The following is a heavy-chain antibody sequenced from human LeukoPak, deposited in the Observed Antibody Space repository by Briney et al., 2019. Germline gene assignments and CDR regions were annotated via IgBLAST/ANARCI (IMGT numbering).Heavy chain of an antibody. Sequence: GGSLRLSCAASGFTFSSYGMNWVRQAPGKGLEWVSYISSSGSTIYYADSVKGRFTISRDNAKNSLYLQMNSLRAEDTAVYYCARSMSSSSFFYYYYYYYMDVWGKGTTVTVSS. CDR1: GFTFSSYG. J-gene: IGHJ6*03. CDR2: ISSSGSTI. CDR3: ARSMSSSSFFYYYYYYYMDV. D-gene: IGHD6-13*01. V-gene: IGHV3-48*04.